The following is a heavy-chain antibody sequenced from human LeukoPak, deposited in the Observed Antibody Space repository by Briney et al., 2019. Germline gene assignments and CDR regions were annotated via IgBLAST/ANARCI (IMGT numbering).Heavy chain of an antibody. CDR1: GGSISSPNHD. D-gene: IGHD3-10*01. CDR2: IYYSGTT. CDR3: ARSLGANTWVGNWFDP. Sequence: SETLSLTGSVSGGSISSPNHDWAWIRQPPGQGLEWIGSIYYSGTTYYNLSLKSRVTLSVDTSQNQFSLKLSSVTAADTAIYFCARSLGANTWVGNWFDPWGQGTLVTVSP. J-gene: IGHJ5*02. V-gene: IGHV4-39*01.